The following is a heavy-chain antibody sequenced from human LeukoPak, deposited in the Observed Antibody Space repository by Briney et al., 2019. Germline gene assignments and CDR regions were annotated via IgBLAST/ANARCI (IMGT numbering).Heavy chain of an antibody. V-gene: IGHV3-48*01. D-gene: IGHD3-22*01. CDR2: TSGDSKVI. J-gene: IGHJ6*02. CDR3: GRDGVVAYGLDV. CDR1: GFTFKSHN. Sequence: GGSLRLSCVASGFTFKSHNMNWVRQAPGKGLEWVSFTSGDSKVIYYADSVKGRFTISRDNAKNSLYLQMNSLRADDTAVYYCGRDGVVAYGLDVWGQGTTVTVSS.